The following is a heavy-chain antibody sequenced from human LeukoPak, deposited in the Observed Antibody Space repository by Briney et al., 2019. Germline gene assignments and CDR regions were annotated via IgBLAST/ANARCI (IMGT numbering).Heavy chain of an antibody. V-gene: IGHV3-21*01. CDR2: TSSSSSYI. J-gene: IGHJ4*02. CDR1: GFTFSSYS. Sequence: GGSLRLSCAASGFTFSSYSMNWVRQAPGKGLEWVSSTSSSSSYIYYAGSVKGRFTISRDNAKNSLYLQMNSLRAEDTAVYYCAKEASLRLGELSLYLSFDYWGQGTLVTVSS. CDR3: AKEASLRLGELSLYLSFDY. D-gene: IGHD3-16*02.